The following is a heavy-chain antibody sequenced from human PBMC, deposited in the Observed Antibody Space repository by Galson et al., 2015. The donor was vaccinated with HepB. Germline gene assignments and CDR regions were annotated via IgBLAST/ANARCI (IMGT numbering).Heavy chain of an antibody. D-gene: IGHD2-2*01. CDR2: VSTYGGHT. Sequence: SVKVSCKASGYTFNRYGLIWVRQAPGQGLEWMGWVSTYGGHTNYAQRLQDRVTMTTDTSTTTAYMELRSLRFDDTAVYFCARDRPVVGPGDMYNYYHYGMDVWGQGTTVTVSS. CDR3: ARDRPVVGPGDMYNYYHYGMDV. V-gene: IGHV1-18*01. J-gene: IGHJ6*02. CDR1: GYTFNRYG.